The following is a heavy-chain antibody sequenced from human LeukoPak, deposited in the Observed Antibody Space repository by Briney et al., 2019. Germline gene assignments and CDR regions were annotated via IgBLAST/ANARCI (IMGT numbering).Heavy chain of an antibody. V-gene: IGHV4-61*02. CDR2: IYTSGST. CDR1: GGSISSGSYY. Sequence: SQTLSLTCTVSGGSISSGSYYWSWIRQPAGKGLEWIGRIYTSGSTNYNPSLKSRVTISVDKSKNQFSLKLSSVTAADTAVYYCARELRGYSYGLARWFDPWGQGTLVTVSS. CDR3: ARELRGYSYGLARWFDP. J-gene: IGHJ5*02. D-gene: IGHD5-18*01.